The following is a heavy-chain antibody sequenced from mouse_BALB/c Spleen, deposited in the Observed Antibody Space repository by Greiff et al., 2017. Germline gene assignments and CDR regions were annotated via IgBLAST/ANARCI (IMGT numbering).Heavy chain of an antibody. D-gene: IGHD2-4*01. CDR2: IDPENGDT. CDR3: NKGTTYDYTWFAY. V-gene: IGHV14-4*02. CDR1: GFNIKDYY. J-gene: IGHJ3*01. Sequence: EVQLQESGAELVRSGASVKLSCTASGFNIKDYYMHWVKQRPEQGLEWIGWIDPENGDTEYAPKFQGKATMTADTSSNTAYLQLSSLTSEDTAVYYCNKGTTYDYTWFAYWGQGTLVTVSA.